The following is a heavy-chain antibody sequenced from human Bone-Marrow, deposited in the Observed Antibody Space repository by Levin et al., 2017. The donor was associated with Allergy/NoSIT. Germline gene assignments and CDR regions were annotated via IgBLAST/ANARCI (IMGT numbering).Heavy chain of an antibody. J-gene: IGHJ4*02. CDR1: GGSFSEYY. Sequence: KASETLSLTCAVYGGSFSEYYWSWIRQPPGKGLEWIGEINHSGTTNYNPSLKSRVTISVDTSKIQISLNLSPVTAADTAVYYCSRGGVDWGQGTPVTVSS. V-gene: IGHV4-34*01. CDR3: SRGGVD. D-gene: IGHD2-8*01. CDR2: INHSGTT.